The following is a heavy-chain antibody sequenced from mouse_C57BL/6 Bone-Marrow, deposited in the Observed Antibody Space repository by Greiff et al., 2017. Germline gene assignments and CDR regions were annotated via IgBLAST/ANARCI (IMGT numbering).Heavy chain of an antibody. Sequence: QVQLQQPGAELVKPGASVQMSCKASGYTFTSYWITWVKQRPGHGLEWIGAIYPGSGSTNYNEKFKSKATLTVDTSSSTAYMQLSSLTSEDSAVYYCARDYYGSSYWYFDVWGTGTTVTVSS. CDR1: GYTFTSYW. CDR2: IYPGSGST. CDR3: ARDYYGSSYWYFDV. V-gene: IGHV1-55*01. D-gene: IGHD1-1*01. J-gene: IGHJ1*03.